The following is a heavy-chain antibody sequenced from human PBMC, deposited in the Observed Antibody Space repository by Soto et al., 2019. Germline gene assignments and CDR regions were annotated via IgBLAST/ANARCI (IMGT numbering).Heavy chain of an antibody. CDR2: IIPIFGTA. D-gene: IGHD6-13*01. Sequence: SVKVSCKASGGTFSSYAISWVRQAPGQGLEWMGGIIPIFGTANYAQKFQGRVTITADESTSTAYMELSSLRSEDTAVYYCAITAGIAAAGTSDYWGQGTLVTVSS. CDR3: AITAGIAAAGTSDY. V-gene: IGHV1-69*13. J-gene: IGHJ4*02. CDR1: GGTFSSYA.